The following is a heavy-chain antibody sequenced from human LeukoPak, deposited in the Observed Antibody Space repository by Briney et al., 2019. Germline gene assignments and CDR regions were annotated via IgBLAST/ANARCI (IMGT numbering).Heavy chain of an antibody. CDR3: ARDVGGIAVAGERTDYYYYYMDV. D-gene: IGHD6-19*01. Sequence: PGGSLRLSCAASGFTFSSYDMHWVRQATGKGLEWVSAIGTAGDTYYPGSVKGRFTISRENAKNSLYLQMNSLRAEDTAVYYCARDVGGIAVAGERTDYYYYYMDVWGKGTTVTVSS. CDR2: IGTAGDT. J-gene: IGHJ6*03. CDR1: GFTFSSYD. V-gene: IGHV3-13*01.